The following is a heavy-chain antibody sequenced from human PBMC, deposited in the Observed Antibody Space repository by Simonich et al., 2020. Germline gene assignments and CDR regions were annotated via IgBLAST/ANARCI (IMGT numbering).Heavy chain of an antibody. D-gene: IGHD2-15*01. J-gene: IGHJ4*02. V-gene: IGHV4-59*01. CDR2: IYYSGST. CDR1: GGTISSYY. CDR3: ARGGLYFDY. Sequence: QVQLLESGPGLVKPSETLSLTCTVSGGTISSYYWSWIRQPPGKGLEWIGYIYYSGSTNCNPSVKSRVTISVDTAKTQFSLKLSSVTAADTAVYYGARGGLYFDYWGQGTLVTVSS.